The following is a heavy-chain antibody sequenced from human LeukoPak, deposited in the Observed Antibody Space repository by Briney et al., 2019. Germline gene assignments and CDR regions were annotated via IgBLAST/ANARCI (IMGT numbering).Heavy chain of an antibody. J-gene: IGHJ6*02. Sequence: PSETLSLTCTVSGGSISSYYWSWIRQPPGKGLEWIGYIYYSGSTNYNPSLKSRVTISVDTSKNQFSLKLSSVTAADTAVYYCARDAVSGSYYYYYGMDVWGQGTTVTVSS. D-gene: IGHD1-26*01. CDR3: ARDAVSGSYYYYYGMDV. CDR1: GGSISSYY. V-gene: IGHV4-59*01. CDR2: IYYSGST.